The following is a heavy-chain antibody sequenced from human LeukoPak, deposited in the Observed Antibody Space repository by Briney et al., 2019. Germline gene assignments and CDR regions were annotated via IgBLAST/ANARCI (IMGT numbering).Heavy chain of an antibody. CDR2: IYYSGSP. CDR3: ARHERGYSGYDWQWLAGGSYFDY. J-gene: IGHJ4*02. D-gene: IGHD5-12*01. CDR1: CGSISSYY. V-gene: IGHV4-59*08. Sequence: PSETLSLTCTVSCGSISSYYWGWVRQPPGEGLEWVWYIYYSGSPHYNPSLKSRVTISVDTSKNQFSLKLSSVTAADTAVYYCARHERGYSGYDWQWLAGGSYFDYWGQGTLVTVSS.